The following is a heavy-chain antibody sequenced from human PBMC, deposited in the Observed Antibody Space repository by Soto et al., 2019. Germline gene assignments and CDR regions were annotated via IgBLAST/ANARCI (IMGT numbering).Heavy chain of an antibody. CDR1: GFTFSSYA. Sequence: GGSLRLSCAASGFTFSSYAMHWVRQAPGKGLEWVAVISYDGSNKYYADSVRGRFTISRDNSKNTLYLQMNSLRAEDTAVYYCAREDLGSLYYGMDVWGQGTTVTV. CDR2: ISYDGSNK. V-gene: IGHV3-30-3*01. J-gene: IGHJ6*02. CDR3: AREDLGSLYYGMDV. D-gene: IGHD1-26*01.